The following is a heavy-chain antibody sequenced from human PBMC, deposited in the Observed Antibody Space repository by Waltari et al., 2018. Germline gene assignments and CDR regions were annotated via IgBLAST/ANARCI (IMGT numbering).Heavy chain of an antibody. CDR3: ARESATIWPDAFAI. V-gene: IGHV1-69*06. Sequence: QVQLVQSGAEVKKPGSSVKVSCKASGGTFSRYAISWVRQAPGQGLEWIGRIIPTFGTANYAPMFEGRVTITAAKSTSTAYMELSSLRSEDTAVYYCARESATIWPDAFAIWGQGTMVTVSS. D-gene: IGHD5-12*01. J-gene: IGHJ3*02. CDR2: IIPTFGTA. CDR1: GGTFSRYA.